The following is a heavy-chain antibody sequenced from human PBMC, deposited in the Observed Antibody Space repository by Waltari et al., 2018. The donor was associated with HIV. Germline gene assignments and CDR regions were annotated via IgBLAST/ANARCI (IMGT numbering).Heavy chain of an antibody. J-gene: IGHJ4*02. CDR3: AKSICVSDNCYGWMVFDH. V-gene: IGHV3-23*01. CDR1: GFTLSSYA. Sequence: EVQLLESGGGLVQPGGSLRVSCAASGFTLSSYAMSWVRQAPGKGLEWVSTFTDTGASTIYANSVKGRFTFSRDNSKNTLYLQMNSLRVEDTAKYYCAKSICVSDNCYGWMVFDHWGQGTLVTVSS. D-gene: IGHD2-2*01. CDR2: FTDTGAST.